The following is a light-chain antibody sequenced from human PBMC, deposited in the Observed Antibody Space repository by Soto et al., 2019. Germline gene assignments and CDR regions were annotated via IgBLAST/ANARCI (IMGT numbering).Light chain of an antibody. CDR1: QSVSSSY. Sequence: EIVLNPSPGTLSLSPGERATLSCRASQSVSSSYLAWYQQKPGQAPRLLIYGASSRATGIPDRFSGSGSGTDFTLTISRLEPEDFAVYYCQQYGSSPTFGQGTKVDI. J-gene: IGKJ1*01. CDR3: QQYGSSPT. CDR2: GAS. V-gene: IGKV3-20*01.